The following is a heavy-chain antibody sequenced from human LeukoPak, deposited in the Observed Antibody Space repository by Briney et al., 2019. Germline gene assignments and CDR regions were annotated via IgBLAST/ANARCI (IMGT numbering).Heavy chain of an antibody. D-gene: IGHD3-22*01. J-gene: IGHJ4*02. CDR2: INWNGGST. CDR1: GFTLADYV. Sequence: PGGSLRLSCAASGFTLADYVMSWGRQGPGEGVEWGSGINWNGGSTCYADSVKGRFTIARDHAKNSLYLQMNSLRAEDTALYYCAREKTFYDSSGYYYPIAFDYWGQGTLVTVSS. CDR3: AREKTFYDSSGYYYPIAFDY. V-gene: IGHV3-20*04.